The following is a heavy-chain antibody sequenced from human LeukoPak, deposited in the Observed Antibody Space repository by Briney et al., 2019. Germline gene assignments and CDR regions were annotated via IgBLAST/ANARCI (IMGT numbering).Heavy chain of an antibody. CDR2: IYYSGST. D-gene: IGHD6-6*01. V-gene: IGHV4-59*11. J-gene: IGHJ6*03. Sequence: SETLSLTCTVSGGSISRHYWSWVRQPPGKGLEWIGYIYYSGSTNYNPSLKSRVTMSVDTSKNQFSLKLSSVTAADTAVYYCARMSRAAPGNYMDVWGKGTTVTASS. CDR1: GGSISRHY. CDR3: ARMSRAAPGNYMDV.